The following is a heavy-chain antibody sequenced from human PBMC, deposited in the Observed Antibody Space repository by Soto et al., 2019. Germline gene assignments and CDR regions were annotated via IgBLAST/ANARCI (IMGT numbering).Heavy chain of an antibody. CDR3: ARIKSGYSYGSIIDF. V-gene: IGHV4-59*01. J-gene: IGHJ4*02. D-gene: IGHD5-18*01. Sequence: SETLSLTCTVSGGSISHYYWGWIRQPPGKGLEWIGYILYSGSTNYNPSLKSRVTISVDTSKGQFSLKVRSVTAADTAVYFCARIKSGYSYGSIIDFWGKGTLVTVSS. CDR2: ILYSGST. CDR1: GGSISHYY.